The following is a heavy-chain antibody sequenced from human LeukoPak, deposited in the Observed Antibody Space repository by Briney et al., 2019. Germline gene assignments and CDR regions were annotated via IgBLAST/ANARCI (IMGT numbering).Heavy chain of an antibody. Sequence: GGSLRLSCAASGFTFSSYAMDWVRQAPGKGLGWVAALSYDGSNKYYADSVKGRFTISRDNSKNTLYLQMNSLRAEDTAVYYCARVGMVVVTYGMDVWGQGTTVTVSS. CDR2: LSYDGSNK. D-gene: IGHD2-21*02. J-gene: IGHJ6*02. CDR1: GFTFSSYA. V-gene: IGHV3-30-3*01. CDR3: ARVGMVVVTYGMDV.